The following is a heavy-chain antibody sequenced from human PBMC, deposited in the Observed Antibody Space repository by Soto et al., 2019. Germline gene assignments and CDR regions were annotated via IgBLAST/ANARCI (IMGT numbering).Heavy chain of an antibody. J-gene: IGHJ4*02. CDR1: GFSFSSFA. D-gene: IGHD5-18*01. V-gene: IGHV3-48*03. CDR3: ARENSVQAWLHHFDH. Sequence: GGSLRLSCEASGFSFSSFAMNWVRQAPGRGLEWASYISDDGASIYYADSLKGRFTISRDNAKNSLSLQMNNQRAEDTAVYYCARENSVQAWLHHFDHWGLGTLVTVSS. CDR2: ISDDGASI.